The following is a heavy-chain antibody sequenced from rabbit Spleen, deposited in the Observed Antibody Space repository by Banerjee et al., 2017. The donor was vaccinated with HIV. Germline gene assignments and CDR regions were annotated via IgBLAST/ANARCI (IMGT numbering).Heavy chain of an antibody. D-gene: IGHD1-1*01. V-gene: IGHV1S45*01. CDR3: ARDLVGVIGWNFCL. CDR2: INTATGKA. J-gene: IGHJ4*01. Sequence: QEQLVESGGGLVQPTGSLTLTCKASGFSFGDRDVMCWVRQAPGKGLEWIACINTATGKAVYATWAKGRFPISRPSSTTVTLRMTRLTAADRAAYFCARDLVGVIGWNFCLWGQGTLVTVS. CDR1: GFSFGDRDV.